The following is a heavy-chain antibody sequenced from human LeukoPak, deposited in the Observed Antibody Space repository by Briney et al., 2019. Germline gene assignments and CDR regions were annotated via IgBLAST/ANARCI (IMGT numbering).Heavy chain of an antibody. V-gene: IGHV4-38-2*02. CDR2: IYHSGST. CDR1: GYSISSGYY. J-gene: IGHJ6*03. CDR3: ARLIYDFWSGYYIYYMDV. Sequence: SETLSLTCTVSGYSISSGYYWGWIRQPPGKGLEWIGSIYHSGSTYYNPSLKSRVTISVDTSKNQFSLKLSSVTAADTAVYYCARLIYDFWSGYYIYYMDVWGKGTTVTVSS. D-gene: IGHD3-3*01.